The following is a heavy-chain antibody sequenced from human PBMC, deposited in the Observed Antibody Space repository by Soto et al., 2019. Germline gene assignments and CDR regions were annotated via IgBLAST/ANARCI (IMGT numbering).Heavy chain of an antibody. CDR1: GFSIDDYG. Sequence: EVQLVDSGGGVVRPGGSLRLSCAASGFSIDDYGLSWVRQAPGKGLEWVSGINRNGGSTGYADSVKGRFTISRDSAKNSLFLQMNSLRAEDAALYHCARLYCSGGTCYSWFPIDLWGQGTLVTVSA. CDR2: INRNGGST. CDR3: ARLYCSGGTCYSWFPIDL. D-gene: IGHD2-15*01. V-gene: IGHV3-20*01. J-gene: IGHJ5*02.